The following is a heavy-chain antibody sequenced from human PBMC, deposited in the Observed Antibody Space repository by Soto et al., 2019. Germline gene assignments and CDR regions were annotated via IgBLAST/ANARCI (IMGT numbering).Heavy chain of an antibody. CDR2: IYYTGTT. Sequence: SETLSLTCTVSGGSISSSSYYWGSIRQPPGKELEWIGSIYYTGTTSYNPSLKSRVTISVDTSMNQISLKLSSVTAADTAFYYCARLGGYYQSLDTWGQGTLVTVSS. CDR1: GGSISSSSYY. V-gene: IGHV4-39*07. J-gene: IGHJ5*02. CDR3: ARLGGYYQSLDT. D-gene: IGHD3-22*01.